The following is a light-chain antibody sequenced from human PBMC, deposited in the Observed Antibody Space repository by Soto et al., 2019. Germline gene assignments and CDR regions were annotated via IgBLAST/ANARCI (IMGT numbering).Light chain of an antibody. CDR3: AVWDDRLNGPV. V-gene: IGLV1-44*01. CDR2: NIN. J-gene: IGLJ1*01. Sequence: QSVLTQPPSTSGTPGQRVTISCRGSSSNIGSYPVSWYQQVPGTAPTLLIYNINQRPSGVPDRFSGSKSGTSASLAISGLQSEDEADYYCAVWDDRLNGPVFGPGTTVSVL. CDR1: SSNIGSYP.